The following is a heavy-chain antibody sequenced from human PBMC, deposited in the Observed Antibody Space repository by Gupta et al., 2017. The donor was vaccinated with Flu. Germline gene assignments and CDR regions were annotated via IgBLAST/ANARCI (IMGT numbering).Heavy chain of an antibody. J-gene: IGHJ4*02. Sequence: QVQLVESGGGVVQPGRSLRLSCAASGFTFSSYGMHWVRQAPGKGLEWVAVISYDGSNKYYADSVKGRFTISRDNSKNTLYLQMNSLRAEDTAVYYCAKGSHPDYWGQGTLVTVSS. CDR2: ISYDGSNK. D-gene: IGHD1-26*01. CDR1: GFTFSSYG. V-gene: IGHV3-30*18. CDR3: AKGSHPDY.